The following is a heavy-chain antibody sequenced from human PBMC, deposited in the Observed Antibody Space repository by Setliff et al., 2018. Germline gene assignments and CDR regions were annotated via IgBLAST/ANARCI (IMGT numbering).Heavy chain of an antibody. J-gene: IGHJ4*02. D-gene: IGHD5-12*01. V-gene: IGHV4-31*03. CDR2: IFHSGST. CDR1: GDSISSGSYY. CDR3: ARARYSGYVDY. Sequence: SETLSLTCTVSGDSISSGSYYWNWIRQHPEKGLEWLGYIFHSGSTHYNSSLKSRITISIDTSKNHFSLELNSVTAADSAVYYCARARYSGYVDYWGQGTLVTVSS.